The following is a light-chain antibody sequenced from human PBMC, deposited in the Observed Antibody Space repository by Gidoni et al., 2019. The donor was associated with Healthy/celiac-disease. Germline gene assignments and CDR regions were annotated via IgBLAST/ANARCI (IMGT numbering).Light chain of an antibody. CDR3: QVWDSSTDHPL. CDR2: EDS. CDR1: TIGTTS. J-gene: IGLJ2*01. V-gene: IGLV3-21*02. Sequence: SYVLTQPPSGSVAPGQAARITCGGNTIGTTSVHWYQQKPGQAPVLVVYEDSDRPSGIPERFSGSTSGNTATLTISRVDAGNEADYYCQVWDSSTDHPLFGGGTKLTVL.